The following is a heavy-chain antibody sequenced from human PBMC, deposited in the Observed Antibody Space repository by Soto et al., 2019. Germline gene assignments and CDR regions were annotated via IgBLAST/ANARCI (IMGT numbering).Heavy chain of an antibody. J-gene: IGHJ3*02. Sequence: GGSLRLSCAASGFTFSSYAMSWVRQAPGKGLEWVSAISGSGGSTYYADSVKGRFTISRDNSKNTLYLQMNSLRAEDTAVYYCANSPRKNDAFDIWGQGTMVTVSS. V-gene: IGHV3-23*01. CDR1: GFTFSSYA. CDR3: ANSPRKNDAFDI. CDR2: ISGSGGST.